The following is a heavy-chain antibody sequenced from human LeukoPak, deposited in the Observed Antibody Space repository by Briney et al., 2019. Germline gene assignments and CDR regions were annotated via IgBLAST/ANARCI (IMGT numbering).Heavy chain of an antibody. CDR3: ASALRGYYYDSSGYYEWDY. CDR1: GFTFSSYW. Sequence: GGSLRLSCAASGFTFSSYWMSWVRQAPGKGLEWVANIKQDGSEKYYVDSVKGRFTISRDNAKNSLYLQMNSLRAEDTAVYYCASALRGYYYDSSGYYEWDYWGQGTLVTVSS. CDR2: IKQDGSEK. D-gene: IGHD3-22*01. V-gene: IGHV3-7*01. J-gene: IGHJ4*02.